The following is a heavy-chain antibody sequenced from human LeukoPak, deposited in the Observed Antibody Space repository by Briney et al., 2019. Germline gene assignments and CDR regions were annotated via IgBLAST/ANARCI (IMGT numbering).Heavy chain of an antibody. CDR2: INHSGST. Sequence: SETLSLTCAVYGGSFSGYYRSWIRQPPGKGLEWIGEINHSGSTNYNPSLKSRVTISVDTSKNQFSLKLSSVTAADTAVYYCARDRGSSGWYRASWFDPWGQGTLVTVSS. V-gene: IGHV4-34*01. CDR1: GGSFSGYY. CDR3: ARDRGSSGWYRASWFDP. D-gene: IGHD6-19*01. J-gene: IGHJ5*02.